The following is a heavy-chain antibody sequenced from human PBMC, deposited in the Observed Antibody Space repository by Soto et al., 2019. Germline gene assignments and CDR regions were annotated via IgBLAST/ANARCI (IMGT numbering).Heavy chain of an antibody. CDR2: IIPIFGTA. CDR1: GGTFSSYA. Sequence: SVKVSCKASGGTFSSYAISWLRQAPGQGLEWMGGIIPIFGTANYAQKFQGRVTITADESTSTAYMELSSLRSEDTAVYYCARTVNYYDSSGYYFVYFDYWGQGTLVTVSS. V-gene: IGHV1-69*13. J-gene: IGHJ4*02. D-gene: IGHD3-22*01. CDR3: ARTVNYYDSSGYYFVYFDY.